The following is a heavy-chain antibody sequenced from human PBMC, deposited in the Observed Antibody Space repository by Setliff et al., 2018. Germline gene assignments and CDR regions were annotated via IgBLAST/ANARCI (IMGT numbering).Heavy chain of an antibody. D-gene: IGHD2-21*02. V-gene: IGHV4-34*01. CDR2: INHTGST. J-gene: IGHJ4*02. CDR1: GGSFSGYY. CDR3: ARHWDFCGGNCPHNSIDY. Sequence: PSETLSLTCAVYGGSFSGYYWSWIRQPPGKGLEWIGEINHTGSTNYSPSLKSRVTISVDTSKNQFSLKLTSVTAADTAVYYCARHWDFCGGNCPHNSIDYWGRGALVTVSS.